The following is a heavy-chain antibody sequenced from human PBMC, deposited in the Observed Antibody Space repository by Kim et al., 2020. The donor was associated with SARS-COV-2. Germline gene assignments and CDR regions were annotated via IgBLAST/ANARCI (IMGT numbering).Heavy chain of an antibody. D-gene: IGHD3-16*01. CDR1: GFTFSSYS. J-gene: IGHJ5*02. V-gene: IGHV3-21*01. CDR2: ISSSSSYI. Sequence: GGSLRLSCAASGFTFSSYSMNWVRQAPGKGLEWVSSISSSSSYIYYADSVKGRFTISRDNAKNSLYLQMNSLRAEDTAVYYCARALGPLKFRNWFDPWGQGTLVTVSS. CDR3: ARALGPLKFRNWFDP.